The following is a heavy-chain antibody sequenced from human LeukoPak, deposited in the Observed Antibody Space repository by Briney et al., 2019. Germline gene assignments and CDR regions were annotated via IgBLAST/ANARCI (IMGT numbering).Heavy chain of an antibody. CDR3: ARDGWRNSIAAAGPPARGYMDV. CDR1: GFTFSRYG. CDR2: ISSSSSYI. D-gene: IGHD6-13*01. Sequence: PGGTLRLSCAASGFTFSRYGMSWVRQAPGKGLEWVSSISSSSSYIYYADSVKGRFTISRDNAKNSLYLQMNSLRAEDTAVYYCARDGWRNSIAAAGPPARGYMDVWGKGTTVTVSS. V-gene: IGHV3-21*01. J-gene: IGHJ6*03.